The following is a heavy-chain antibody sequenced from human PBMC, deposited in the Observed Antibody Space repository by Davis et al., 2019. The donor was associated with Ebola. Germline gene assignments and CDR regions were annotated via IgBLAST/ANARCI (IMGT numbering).Heavy chain of an antibody. V-gene: IGHV3-73*01. Sequence: GESLKISCAASGFTFSGSAMHWVRQASGKGLEWVGRIRSKANSYATAYAASVKDRFTIPRDDSKNTAYLQMNSLKTQDTAVYYCTSTVTTFDYWGQGTLVTVSS. CDR3: TSTVTTFDY. D-gene: IGHD4-17*01. CDR2: IRSKANSYAT. CDR1: GFTFSGSA. J-gene: IGHJ4*02.